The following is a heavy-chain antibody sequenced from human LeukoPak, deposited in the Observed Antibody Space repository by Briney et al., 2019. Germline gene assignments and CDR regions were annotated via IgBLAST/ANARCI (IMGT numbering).Heavy chain of an antibody. V-gene: IGHV1-2*02. D-gene: IGHD1-26*01. CDR1: GYTFTGYY. Sequence: ASVKVSCKASGYTFTGYYMHWVRQAPGQGLEWMGWINPNSGGTNYAQKFQGRVTMTRDTSTSTVYMELSSLRSEDTAVYYCARDLVGASGPYYYYYYMDVWGKGTTVTISS. CDR2: INPNSGGT. J-gene: IGHJ6*03. CDR3: ARDLVGASGPYYYYYYMDV.